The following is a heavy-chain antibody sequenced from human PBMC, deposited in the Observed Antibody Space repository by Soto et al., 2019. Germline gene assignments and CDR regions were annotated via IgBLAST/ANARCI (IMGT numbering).Heavy chain of an antibody. V-gene: IGHV4-39*02. Sequence: QLQLQESGPGLVKPSDTLSLTCTVSGGSISTDSHYWGWIRQPPGKGLEWIGSVYYAGSTYKNPSLHSRVTISVDMSKNHFSLKLNSVTAADTAVYYCARRTNYGDYSFDYWGQGTLVTVSS. J-gene: IGHJ4*02. CDR2: VYYAGST. CDR3: ARRTNYGDYSFDY. CDR1: GGSISTDSHY. D-gene: IGHD4-17*01.